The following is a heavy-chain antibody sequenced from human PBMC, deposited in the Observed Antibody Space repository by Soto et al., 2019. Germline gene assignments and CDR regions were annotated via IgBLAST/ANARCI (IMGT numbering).Heavy chain of an antibody. D-gene: IGHD6-13*01. CDR1: GGSISSSNW. Sequence: SETLSLTCAVSGGSISSSNWWSWVRQPPGKGLEWIGEIYHSGNTNYNPSLKSRVTISIDKSKNQFSLNLSSMTAADTAVYYCARGLSSRWFSGLDYWGQGTLVT. CDR2: IYHSGNT. V-gene: IGHV4-4*02. J-gene: IGHJ4*02. CDR3: ARGLSSRWFSGLDY.